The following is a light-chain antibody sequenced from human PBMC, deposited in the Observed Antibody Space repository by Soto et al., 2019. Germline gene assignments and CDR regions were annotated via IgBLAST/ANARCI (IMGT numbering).Light chain of an antibody. V-gene: IGKV3-15*01. J-gene: IGKJ5*01. CDR3: QQYNNWPPIT. CDR1: QSVSSN. CDR2: GAS. Sequence: EIVMTQSPATLSVCPGERATLYFRASQSVSSNLAWYQQKPGQAPRLLIYGASTRATGIPARFSGSGSGTEFTLTISSLQSEDFAVYYCQQYNNWPPITFGQGTRLEIK.